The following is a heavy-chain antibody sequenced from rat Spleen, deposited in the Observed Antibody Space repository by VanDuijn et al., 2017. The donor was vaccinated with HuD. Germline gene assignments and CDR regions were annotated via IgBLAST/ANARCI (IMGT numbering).Heavy chain of an antibody. Sequence: EVQLVESGGGLVQPGRSLRLSCVASGFTFNNYWMTWIRQAPGKGLEWIASITNTGASTYYPDSVRGRFTISRDNAKSTLYLQMNSLRSEDTATYYCTSRWDGFVYWGQGTLVTVSS. D-gene: IGHD5-1*01. CDR3: TSRWDGFVY. J-gene: IGHJ3*01. V-gene: IGHV5-31*01. CDR2: ITNTGAST. CDR1: GFTFNNYW.